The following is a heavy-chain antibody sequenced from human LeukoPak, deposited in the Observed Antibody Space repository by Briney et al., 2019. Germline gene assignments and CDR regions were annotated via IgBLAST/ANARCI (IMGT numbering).Heavy chain of an antibody. V-gene: IGHV1-18*01. Sequence: ASVKVSCKASGYTFTSYGISWVRQAPGQGLEWMGWITYNGNTNYAQNLQGRVTMTTHTSTSTAYMDLRSLRSDDTAVYYCARGDWNYGRTDYWGQGTLVTVSS. D-gene: IGHD1-7*01. CDR3: ARGDWNYGRTDY. CDR1: GYTFTSYG. CDR2: ITYNGNT. J-gene: IGHJ4*02.